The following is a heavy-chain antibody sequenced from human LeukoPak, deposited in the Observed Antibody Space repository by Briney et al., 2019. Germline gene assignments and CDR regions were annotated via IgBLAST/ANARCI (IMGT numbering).Heavy chain of an antibody. Sequence: ASVKVSCKASGYTFTGYYMHWVRQAPGQGLEWMGWINPNSGGTNYAQKFQGRVTMTRDTSASTAYMELSSLRSEDMAVYYCARDSADSGYFFDYWGQGTLVTVSS. J-gene: IGHJ4*02. V-gene: IGHV1-2*02. D-gene: IGHD3-22*01. CDR2: INPNSGGT. CDR1: GYTFTGYY. CDR3: ARDSADSGYFFDY.